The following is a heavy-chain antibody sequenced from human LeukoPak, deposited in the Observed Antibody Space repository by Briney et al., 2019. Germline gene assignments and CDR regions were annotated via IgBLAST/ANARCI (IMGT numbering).Heavy chain of an antibody. CDR1: GFTFSSYS. D-gene: IGHD4/OR15-4a*01. J-gene: IGHJ4*02. CDR2: ISSSSSYI. V-gene: IGHV3-21*04. CDR3: ARRAGAYSHPYDY. Sequence: PGGSLRLSCAASGFTFSSYSMNWVRQAPGKGLEWVSSISSSSSYIYYADSVKGRFTISRDNAKDSLYLQMNSLRAEDTAVYYCARRAGAYSHPYDYWGQGTLVTVSS.